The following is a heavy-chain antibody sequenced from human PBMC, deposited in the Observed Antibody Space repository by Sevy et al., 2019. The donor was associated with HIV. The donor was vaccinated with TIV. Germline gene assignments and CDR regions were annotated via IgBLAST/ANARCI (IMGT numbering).Heavy chain of an antibody. Sequence: GGSLRLSCAASGFTFSSYAMSWVRQDPGKGLEWVSAISGSGGSTYYADSVKGRFTISRDNSKNTLYLQMNSLRAEDTAVYYCAKDLRITIFGVVIDYYMDVWGKGTTVTVSS. CDR1: GFTFSSYA. D-gene: IGHD3-3*01. V-gene: IGHV3-23*01. J-gene: IGHJ6*03. CDR3: AKDLRITIFGVVIDYYMDV. CDR2: ISGSGGST.